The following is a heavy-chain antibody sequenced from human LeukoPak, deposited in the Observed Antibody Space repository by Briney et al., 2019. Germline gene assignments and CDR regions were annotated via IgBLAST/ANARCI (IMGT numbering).Heavy chain of an antibody. V-gene: IGHV4-30-2*01. CDR3: ARAAAGTFDY. J-gene: IGHJ4*02. D-gene: IGHD6-13*01. Sequence: SQTLSLTCAVSGGSISSGGYSWSWIRHPPGKGLEWIGYIYHSGSTYYNPSLKSRVTISVDRSKNQFSLKLSSVNAADTAVYYCARAAAGTFDYWGQGTLVTVSS. CDR1: GGSISSGGYS. CDR2: IYHSGST.